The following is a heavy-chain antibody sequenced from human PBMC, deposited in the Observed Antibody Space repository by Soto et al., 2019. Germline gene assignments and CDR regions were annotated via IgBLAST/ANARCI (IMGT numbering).Heavy chain of an antibody. CDR2: IYYSGST. CDR3: ARVDFWSGDLDY. J-gene: IGHJ4*02. V-gene: IGHV4-39*01. D-gene: IGHD3-3*01. CDR1: GGSISSSSYY. Sequence: RSLTCTVSGGSISSSSYYWGWIRQPPGKGLEWIGSIYYSGSTYYNPSLKSRVTISVDTSKNQFSLKLSSVTAADTAVYYCARVDFWSGDLDYWGQGTLVTVSS.